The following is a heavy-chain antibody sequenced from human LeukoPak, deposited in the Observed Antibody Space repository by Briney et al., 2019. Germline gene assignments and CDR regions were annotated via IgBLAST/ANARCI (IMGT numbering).Heavy chain of an antibody. J-gene: IGHJ4*02. CDR2: IRSKANSYAT. D-gene: IGHD2-2*01. CDR1: GFTFSGSA. V-gene: IGHV3-73*01. Sequence: GGSLRLSGAASGFTFSGSAMHWVRQASGKGLEWVGRIRSKANSYATAYAASVKGRFTISRDDSKNTAYLQMNSLKTEDTAVYYCTRRGGYCSSTSCSYWGQGTLVTVSS. CDR3: TRRGGYCSSTSCSY.